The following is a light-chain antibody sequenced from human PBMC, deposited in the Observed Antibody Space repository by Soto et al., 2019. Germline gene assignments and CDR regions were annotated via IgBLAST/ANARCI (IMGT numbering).Light chain of an antibody. V-gene: IGKV1-5*01. CDR3: QQYNNYWT. CDR1: QSISSW. CDR2: DAS. Sequence: IQMTQSPSTLSASVGDRVTITCRASQSISSWLGWYQQKPGKAPKLLIYDASSLESGVPSRFSGSGSATEFTLTISSLQPDDCATYYCQQYNNYWTFGQGTKVDIK. J-gene: IGKJ1*01.